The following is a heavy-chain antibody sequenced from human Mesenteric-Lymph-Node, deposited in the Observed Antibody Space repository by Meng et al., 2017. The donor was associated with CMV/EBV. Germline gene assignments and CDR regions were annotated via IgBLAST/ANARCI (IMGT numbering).Heavy chain of an antibody. Sequence: SETLSLTCAVYGGSFSGYYWSWIRQPPGKGLEWIGEINHSGSTNYNPSLKSRVTISVDTSKNQFSLKLSSVTAADTAVYYCARGPFGVALPCFDYWGQGTLVTVSS. V-gene: IGHV4-34*01. CDR2: INHSGST. J-gene: IGHJ4*02. D-gene: IGHD3-3*01. CDR3: ARGPFGVALPCFDY. CDR1: GGSFSGYY.